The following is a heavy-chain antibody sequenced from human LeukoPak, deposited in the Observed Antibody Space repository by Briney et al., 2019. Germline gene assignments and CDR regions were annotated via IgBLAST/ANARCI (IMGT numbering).Heavy chain of an antibody. V-gene: IGHV1-18*01. CDR2: ISAYNGNT. J-gene: IGHJ6*03. CDR1: GYTFTSYG. Sequence: ASVKVSCKASGYTFTSYGTSWVRQAPGQGLEWMGWISAYNGNTNYAQKLQGRVTMTTDTSTSTAYMELRSLRSDDTAVYYCARDSGVYYDILTGYYTGYYMDVWGKGTTVTISS. CDR3: ARDSGVYYDILTGYYTGYYMDV. D-gene: IGHD3-9*01.